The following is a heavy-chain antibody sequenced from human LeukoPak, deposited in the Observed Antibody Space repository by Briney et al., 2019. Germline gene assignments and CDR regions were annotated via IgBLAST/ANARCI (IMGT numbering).Heavy chain of an antibody. CDR1: GFTSSTYS. Sequence: GGSLRLSCAASGFTSSTYSIHWVRQAPGKGLEWVAVMSHDGNNNYADSVKGRFTISRDNSKNTLYLQMNRLRAEDTAVYYCARERQLERLAFGKEGSAFDYWGQGTLVTVSS. D-gene: IGHD1-1*01. CDR2: MSHDGNNN. CDR3: ARERQLERLAFGKEGSAFDY. V-gene: IGHV3-30*04. J-gene: IGHJ4*02.